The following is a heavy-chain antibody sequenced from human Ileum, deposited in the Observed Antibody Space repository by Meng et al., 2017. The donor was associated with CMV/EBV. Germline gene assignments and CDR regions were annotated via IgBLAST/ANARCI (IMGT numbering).Heavy chain of an antibody. CDR3: AKDLDSSGYYSNWLDP. CDR1: FTFRTYA. D-gene: IGHD3-22*01. V-gene: IGHV3-23*03. CDR2: IDTGGSST. J-gene: IGHJ5*02. Sequence: FTFRTYAMHWVRQAPGKGLEWVSLIDTGGSSTYYADSVKGRFTISRDNSKNTLYLQMNSLRAEDTAVYYCAKDLDSSGYYSNWLDPWGQGTLVTVSS.